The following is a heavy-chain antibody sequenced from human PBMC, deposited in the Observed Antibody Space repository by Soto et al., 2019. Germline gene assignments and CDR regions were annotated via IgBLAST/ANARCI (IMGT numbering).Heavy chain of an antibody. CDR1: GFTFRSYS. CDR3: ARSGYSYGPFDY. V-gene: IGHV3-53*01. Sequence: GGSLRLSCGAAGFTFRSYSMNWVRQAPGKGLEWVSVIYSGGSTYYADSVKGRFTISRDNSKNTLYLQMNSLRAEDTAVYYCARSGYSYGPFDYWGQGTLVTVSS. D-gene: IGHD5-18*01. CDR2: IYSGGST. J-gene: IGHJ4*02.